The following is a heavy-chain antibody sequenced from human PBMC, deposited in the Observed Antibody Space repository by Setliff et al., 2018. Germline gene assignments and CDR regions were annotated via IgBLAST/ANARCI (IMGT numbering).Heavy chain of an antibody. V-gene: IGHV4-4*02. CDR1: GDSISSGNW. CDR2: INHSGNT. CDR3: VRTDYSDGRYSMDV. Sequence: LSLTCAVSGDSISSGNWWSWVRQPPEKGLEWIGEINHSGNTNYNPSLKSRVTISVDKSTSQFSLKLNSVTAADTAVYYCVRTDYSDGRYSMDVWGKGTTVTVSS. J-gene: IGHJ6*03. D-gene: IGHD6-19*01.